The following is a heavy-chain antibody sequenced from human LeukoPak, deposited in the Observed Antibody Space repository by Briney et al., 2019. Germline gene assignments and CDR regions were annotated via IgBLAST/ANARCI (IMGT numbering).Heavy chain of an antibody. V-gene: IGHV1-69*01. D-gene: IGHD3-3*01. CDR1: GGNSNFFA. J-gene: IGHJ5*01. Sequence: GASVKVSCKTSGGNSNFFAINWVRQAPEQGLERMGGIKPMFGTGSIPNIATGDYAQKFQGRLSMNADESSTTAYMKLSSLKSGDTAVYFCAREIFDSTSGVSQWFDYWGQGTLVTVSS. CDR2: IKPMFGTG. CDR3: AREIFDSTSGVSQWFDY.